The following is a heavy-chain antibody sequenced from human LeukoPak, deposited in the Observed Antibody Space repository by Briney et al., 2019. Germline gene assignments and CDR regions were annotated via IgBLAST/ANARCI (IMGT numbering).Heavy chain of an antibody. J-gene: IGHJ4*02. D-gene: IGHD2-2*01. Sequence: SETLSLTCTVYGGSISSYYWSWIRQPPGKGLEWIGGINHSGSTNYNPSLKSRVTISEDTSKNQFSLKLSSVTAADPAAYYCARGVPDARFDYWGQGTLVTVSS. CDR2: INHSGST. V-gene: IGHV4-34*01. CDR1: GGSISSYY. CDR3: ARGVPDARFDY.